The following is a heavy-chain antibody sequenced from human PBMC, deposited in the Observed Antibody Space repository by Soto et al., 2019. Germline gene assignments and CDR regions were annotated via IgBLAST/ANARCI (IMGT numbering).Heavy chain of an antibody. V-gene: IGHV1-24*01. D-gene: IGHD1-1*01. CDR2: FDPEDGET. CDR3: ATVLVELEPNWFDP. Sequence: ASVKVSFKVSGYTLTELSMHWVRQAPGKGLEWMGGFDPEDGETIYAQKFQGRVTMTEDTSTDTAYMELSSLRSEDTAVYYCATVLVELEPNWFDPWGQGTLVTVS. CDR1: GYTLTELS. J-gene: IGHJ5*02.